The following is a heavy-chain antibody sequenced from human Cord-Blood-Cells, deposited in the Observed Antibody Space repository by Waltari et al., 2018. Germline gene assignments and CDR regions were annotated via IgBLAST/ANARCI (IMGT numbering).Heavy chain of an antibody. V-gene: IGHV4-34*01. CDR1: GGSFSGYY. Sequence: QVQLQQWGAGLLKPSETLSLTCAVYGGSFSGYYWSWIRQPPGKGLEWIGEINHSGSNNYNPSLKSRVTISVDTSKNQFSLKLRSVTAADTAVYYCARGPIFGVVINWFDPWGQGTLVTVSS. D-gene: IGHD3-3*01. CDR2: INHSGSN. J-gene: IGHJ5*02. CDR3: ARGPIFGVVINWFDP.